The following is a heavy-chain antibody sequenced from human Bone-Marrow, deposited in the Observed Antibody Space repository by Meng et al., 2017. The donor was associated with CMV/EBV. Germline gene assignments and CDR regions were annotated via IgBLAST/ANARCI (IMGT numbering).Heavy chain of an antibody. D-gene: IGHD6-25*01. CDR3: ARDSGSGYGSFTFDY. CDR2: IIPIFGTA. J-gene: IGHJ4*02. CDR1: GGTLSSYA. Sequence: SGGTLSSYAVSWVRQAPEQGLEWMEWIIPIFGTANYAQKFQGRVTITADKATSTTYMELSSMRTEDTAVYYCARDSGSGYGSFTFDYWGQGTLVTVSS. V-gene: IGHV1-69*06.